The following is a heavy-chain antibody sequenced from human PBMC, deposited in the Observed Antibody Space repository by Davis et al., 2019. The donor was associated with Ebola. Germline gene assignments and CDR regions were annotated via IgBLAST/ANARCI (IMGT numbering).Heavy chain of an antibody. J-gene: IGHJ4*02. Sequence: GESLKISCAASGLTFSSYAMSWVRQAPGKGLEWVSAISGSGGSTYYADSVKGRFTISRDNSKNTLYLQMNSLRAEDTAVYYCARYYRAVAGHFDYWGQGTLVTVSS. V-gene: IGHV3-23*01. CDR3: ARYYRAVAGHFDY. CDR2: ISGSGGST. CDR1: GLTFSSYA. D-gene: IGHD6-19*01.